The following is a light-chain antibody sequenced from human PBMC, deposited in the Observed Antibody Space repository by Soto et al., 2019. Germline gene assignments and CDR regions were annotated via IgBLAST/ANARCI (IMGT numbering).Light chain of an antibody. CDR3: SSYTSSSTVV. CDR1: SSDVGNYNY. V-gene: IGLV2-14*01. Sequence: QSVLTQPASVSGSPGQSITISCTGTSSDVGNYNYVSWYQQHPGKAPKLMIYDVSNRPSGVSNRFSGSKSGNTASLTISGLQVEDGADYYCSSYTSSSTVVFGGGTKLTVL. J-gene: IGLJ2*01. CDR2: DVS.